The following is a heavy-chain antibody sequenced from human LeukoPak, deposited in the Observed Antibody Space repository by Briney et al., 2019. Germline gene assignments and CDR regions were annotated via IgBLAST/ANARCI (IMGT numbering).Heavy chain of an antibody. D-gene: IGHD6-13*01. Sequence: SGPTLVNPTQTLTLTCTFSGFSLTTSGMCVSWIRQPPGEALEWLARIDWDDDKYYTTSLKTRLTISKDTSKNQVVLTLTNMDPVDTATYYCARIGMSSTYYYFDYWGQGTLVTVSS. J-gene: IGHJ4*02. CDR2: IDWDDDK. CDR3: ARIGMSSTYYYFDY. CDR1: GFSLTTSGMC. V-gene: IGHV2-70*11.